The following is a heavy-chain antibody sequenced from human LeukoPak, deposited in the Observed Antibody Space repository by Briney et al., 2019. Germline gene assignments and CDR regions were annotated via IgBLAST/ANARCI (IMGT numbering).Heavy chain of an antibody. Sequence: SETLSLTCAVYGGSFSGYYWSWIRQPPGKGLEWIGEINHSGSTNYNPSLKSRVTISVDTSKNQFSLKLSSVTAADTAVYYCARDYYGSGSYYPLDYWGQGTLVTVSS. V-gene: IGHV4-34*01. CDR2: INHSGST. D-gene: IGHD3-10*01. CDR3: ARDYYGSGSYYPLDY. J-gene: IGHJ4*02. CDR1: GGSFSGYY.